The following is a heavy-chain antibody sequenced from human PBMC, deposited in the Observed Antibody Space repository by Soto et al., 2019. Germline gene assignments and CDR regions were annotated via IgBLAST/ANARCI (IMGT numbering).Heavy chain of an antibody. D-gene: IGHD2-2*01. CDR3: ARAVVPAASMVIASTGPLGY. V-gene: IGHV4-34*01. J-gene: IGHJ4*02. CDR2: INHSGST. CDR1: GGSFSGYY. Sequence: SDTLSLTCAVYGGSFSGYYWSWIRQPPGKGLEWIGEINHSGSTNYNPSLKSRVTISVDTSKNQFSLKLNSMTAADTAIYYCARAVVPAASMVIASTGPLGYWGQGTLVTVSS.